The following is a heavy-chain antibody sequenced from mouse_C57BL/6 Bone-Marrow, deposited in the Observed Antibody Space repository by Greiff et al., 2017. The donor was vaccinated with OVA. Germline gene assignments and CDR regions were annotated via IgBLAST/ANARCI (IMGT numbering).Heavy chain of an antibody. CDR3: ARNYGSSEGFAY. Sequence: EVKLQESGPGMVKPSQSLSLTCTVTGYSITSGYDWHWIRHFPGNKLEWMGYISYSGSTNYNPPLKSPTSLPPATSRNHVFLKLNSVTTEGTATDDGARNYGSSEGFAYWGQGTLVTVSA. CDR1: GYSITSGYD. J-gene: IGHJ3*01. V-gene: IGHV3-1*01. D-gene: IGHD1-1*01. CDR2: ISYSGST.